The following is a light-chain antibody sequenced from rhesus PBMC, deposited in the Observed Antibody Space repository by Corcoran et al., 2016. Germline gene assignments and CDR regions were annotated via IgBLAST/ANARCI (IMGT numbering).Light chain of an antibody. CDR3: LQSSNWPRT. CDR2: GAS. J-gene: IGKJ1*01. Sequence: EIVMTQSPATLALSPGARATLSCRASQSVSSYLAWYQRKPGQAPRLLIYGASSRTTGSPDRFSGSGAGTEFTLTISSLEPEDVGVYFCLQSSNWPRTFGQGTKVEIK. CDR1: QSVSSY. V-gene: IGKV3-24*04.